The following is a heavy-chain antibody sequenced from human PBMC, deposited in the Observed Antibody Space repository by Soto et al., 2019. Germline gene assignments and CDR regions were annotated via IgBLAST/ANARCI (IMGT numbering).Heavy chain of an antibody. CDR3: ARPKGADYFEY. J-gene: IGHJ4*02. CDR1: GFDFSVYD. V-gene: IGHV3-33*01. CDR2: IWYNGGTK. Sequence: PGWSLRLSCAASGFDFSVYDMHLVRQAAGKGLEWVARIWYNGGTKVYADSVEGRFTISRDNSKNTLYLQMDSLRVEDSALYYCARPKGADYFEYWGQGALVTVSS.